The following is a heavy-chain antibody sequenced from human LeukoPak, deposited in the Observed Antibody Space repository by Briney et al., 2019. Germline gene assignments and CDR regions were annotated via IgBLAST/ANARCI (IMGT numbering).Heavy chain of an antibody. Sequence: ASVKVSCTASGYTFSKYAVHWVRQAPGQRFEWMGWIDAGNGDTRYSQKFQGRVTITRDTSAGTAYIELRSLRSEDTAMHYCARGSTSDWPLDHWGQETLVTISS. CDR3: ARGSTSDWPLDH. V-gene: IGHV1-3*01. CDR1: GYTFSKYA. CDR2: IDAGNGDT. J-gene: IGHJ4*02. D-gene: IGHD2-2*01.